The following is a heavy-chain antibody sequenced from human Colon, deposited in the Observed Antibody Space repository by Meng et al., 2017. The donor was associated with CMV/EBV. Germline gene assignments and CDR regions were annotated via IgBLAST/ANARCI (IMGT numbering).Heavy chain of an antibody. V-gene: IGHV3-13*01. D-gene: IGHD1-1*01. CDR3: AREIEKPGNWYFDL. CDR1: GFTFSNHD. CDR2: IDTAGDT. Sequence: GESLKISCAASGFTFSNHDIHWVRQVPGEGLEWVTAIDTAGDTYYSASVKGRFTISRENASNSLYLQMNSLRAGDPAVYYCAREIEKPGNWYFDLWGRGTLVTVSS. J-gene: IGHJ2*01.